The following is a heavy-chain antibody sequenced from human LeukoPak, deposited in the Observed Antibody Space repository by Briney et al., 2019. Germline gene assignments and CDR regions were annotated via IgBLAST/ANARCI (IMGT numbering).Heavy chain of an antibody. CDR2: ISYRSSHM. J-gene: IGHJ4*02. Sequence: PGGSLRLSCTASGFTFSDCDMNWFRQAPGKGLEWVSSISYRSSHMYYADSVKGRFTISRDNAENSLYLQMNSLRAEDTAVYYCGRAFPPLRTAAAGDYWGQGTRVTVSS. CDR3: GRAFPPLRTAAAGDY. V-gene: IGHV3-21*01. D-gene: IGHD6-13*01. CDR1: GFTFSDCD.